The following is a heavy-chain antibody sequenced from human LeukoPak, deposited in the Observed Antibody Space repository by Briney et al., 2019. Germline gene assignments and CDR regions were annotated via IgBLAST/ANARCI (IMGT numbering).Heavy chain of an antibody. J-gene: IGHJ4*02. CDR1: GFTFSSYV. CDR3: AKEGSMAGLFFDY. D-gene: IGHD6-19*01. CDR2: ISGSGGST. V-gene: IGHV3-23*01. Sequence: GGSLRLSCAASGFTFSSYVMSWVRQAPGKGLEWVSAISGSGGSTYYADSVKGRFTISRDNPKNTLYLQMNSLRAEDTAVYYCAKEGSMAGLFFDYWGQGTLVTVSS.